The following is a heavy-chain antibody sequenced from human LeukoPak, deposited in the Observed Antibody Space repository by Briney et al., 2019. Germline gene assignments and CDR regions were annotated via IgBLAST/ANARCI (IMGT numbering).Heavy chain of an antibody. CDR2: INPNSGGT. CDR1: GYTFTGYY. J-gene: IGHJ4*02. CDR3: ARDPPYYYDSSGYYCPFDY. D-gene: IGHD3-22*01. Sequence: ASVKVSCKASGYTFTGYYVHWVRQAPGQGLEWMGRINPNSGGTNYAQKFQGRVTMTRDTSISTAYMELSRLRSDDTAVYYCARDPPYYYDSSGYYCPFDYWGQGTLVTVSS. V-gene: IGHV1-2*06.